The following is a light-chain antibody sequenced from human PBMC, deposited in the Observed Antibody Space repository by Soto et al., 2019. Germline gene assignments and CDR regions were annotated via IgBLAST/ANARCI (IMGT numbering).Light chain of an antibody. CDR2: GAS. J-gene: IGKJ1*01. V-gene: IGKV3-15*01. CDR1: QSVSSN. Sequence: EIVMTQSPATLPVSPGERATLSSRASQSVSSNLAWYQQKPGQATRLIIYGASTRANGIPARFSGSGSGTEFTLTISSLQSEDFAFYYCQQYNNWPRRTFGQGTKVDIK. CDR3: QQYNNWPRRT.